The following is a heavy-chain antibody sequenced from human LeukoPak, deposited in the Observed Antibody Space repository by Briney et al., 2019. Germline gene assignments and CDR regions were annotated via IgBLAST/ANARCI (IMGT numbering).Heavy chain of an antibody. Sequence: GGSLRLSCAVSGFTFSGFWMSWSRQAPGKGLEWVASVNSDGSEGYYADVVKGRFTISRDNAKNSLYLQINSLRAEDTAVYYCARSSYSSSSSVWGQGTTVTVSS. CDR3: ARSSYSSSSSV. CDR2: VNSDGSEG. V-gene: IGHV3-7*03. D-gene: IGHD6-6*01. J-gene: IGHJ6*02. CDR1: GFTFSGFW.